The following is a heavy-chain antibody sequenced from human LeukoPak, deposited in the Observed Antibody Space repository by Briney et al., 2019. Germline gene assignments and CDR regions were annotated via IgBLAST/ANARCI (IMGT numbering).Heavy chain of an antibody. D-gene: IGHD3-22*01. CDR3: ARESHYYDSSGYYEGFDP. CDR2: ISGSGGST. J-gene: IGHJ5*02. Sequence: GGSLRLSCAASGFTFSSYAMSRVRQAPGKGLEWVSAISGSGGSTYYADSVKGRFTISRDNAKNSLYLQMNSLRAEDTAVYYCARESHYYDSSGYYEGFDPWGQGTLVTVSS. V-gene: IGHV3-23*01. CDR1: GFTFSSYA.